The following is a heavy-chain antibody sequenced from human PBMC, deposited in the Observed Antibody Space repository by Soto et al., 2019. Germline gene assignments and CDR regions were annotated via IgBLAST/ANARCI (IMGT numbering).Heavy chain of an antibody. D-gene: IGHD5-18*01. CDR3: AREGSNTAMVTGEKGVFDY. V-gene: IGHV1-69*08. J-gene: IGHJ4*02. CDR1: GGTFSSYT. CDR2: IIPILGIA. Sequence: QVQLVQSGAEVKKPGSSVKVSCKASGGTFSSYTISWVRQAPGQGLEWMGRIIPILGIANYAQKFQGRVRIPGDKSRSTAYRELSSLRFEDRAVYYCAREGSNTAMVTGEKGVFDYWGQGTLVTVSS.